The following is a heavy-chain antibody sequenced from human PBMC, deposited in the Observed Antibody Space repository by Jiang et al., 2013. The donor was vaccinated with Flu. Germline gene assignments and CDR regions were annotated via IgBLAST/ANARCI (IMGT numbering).Heavy chain of an antibody. CDR2: IYPGDSDT. J-gene: IGHJ4*02. D-gene: IGHD1-26*01. CDR3: ARRTHPNADLVGAFDY. CDR1: GYSFTSYW. Sequence: GESLKISCKGSGYSFTSYWIGWVRQMPGKGLEWMGIIYPGDSDTRYSPSFRGQVTISADKSISTAYLQWSSLKASDTAMYYCARRTHPNADLVGAFDYWGQGTLVTVSS. V-gene: IGHV5-51*01.